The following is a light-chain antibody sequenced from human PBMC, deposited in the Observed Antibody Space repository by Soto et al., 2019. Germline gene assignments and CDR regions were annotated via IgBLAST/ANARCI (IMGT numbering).Light chain of an antibody. V-gene: IGKV3-20*01. CDR3: HQYDGSPPYT. Sequence: EVVLTQSPGTLSLSPGDRATLSCRASQIVASTSFVWYQQSPGQAPRLLIYAASTRASDVPDRFSGSGSGTDFTLTISRLEPEDFAVYYCHQYDGSPPYTFGQGTRLEIK. CDR1: QIVASTS. CDR2: AAS. J-gene: IGKJ2*01.